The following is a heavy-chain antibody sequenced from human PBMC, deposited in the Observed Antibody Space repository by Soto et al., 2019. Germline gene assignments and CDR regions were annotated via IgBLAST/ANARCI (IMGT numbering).Heavy chain of an antibody. V-gene: IGHV3-23*01. CDR3: AKDTIAVAGPHYYYYGMDV. D-gene: IGHD6-19*01. CDR1: GFTFSSYA. Sequence: GSLRLSCAASGFTFSSYAMSWVRQAPGKGLDWVSAISGSGGSTYYADSVKGRFTISRDNSKNTLYLQMNSLRAEDTAVYYCAKDTIAVAGPHYYYYGMDVWGQGTTVTVSS. CDR2: ISGSGGST. J-gene: IGHJ6*02.